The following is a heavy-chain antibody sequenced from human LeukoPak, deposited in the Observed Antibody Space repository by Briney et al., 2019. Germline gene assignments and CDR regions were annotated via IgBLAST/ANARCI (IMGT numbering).Heavy chain of an antibody. V-gene: IGHV3-30-3*01. CDR3: ARQKDIVVVVTTTGSFDY. Sequence: GGSLRLSCAASIFTFSNYAMHWVRQAPGKGLEWVAVISYDGSSKYYADSVKGRFTISRDNSKKMMYLQMNNLRAEDKALYYCARQKDIVVVVTTTGSFDYWGQGTLVTVSS. CDR2: ISYDGSSK. J-gene: IGHJ4*02. CDR1: IFTFSNYA. D-gene: IGHD2-15*01.